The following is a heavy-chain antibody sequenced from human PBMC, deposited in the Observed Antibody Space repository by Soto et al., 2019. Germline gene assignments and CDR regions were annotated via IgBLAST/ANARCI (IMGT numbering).Heavy chain of an antibody. V-gene: IGHV3-30-3*01. CDR3: ARDRVIRYTGYELDL. CDR1: GFAFNSHS. J-gene: IGHJ5*02. CDR2: MTSDGSSK. Sequence: QMHLLESGGGVVQPGKALRLSCAASGFAFNSHSMHWVRQAPGKGLEWLALMTSDGSSKFYADSVKGRCTISRDKSKNTLYLEMNSLRSEDTAVYYCARDRVIRYTGYELDLWGQGTLVTVSS. D-gene: IGHD3-9*01.